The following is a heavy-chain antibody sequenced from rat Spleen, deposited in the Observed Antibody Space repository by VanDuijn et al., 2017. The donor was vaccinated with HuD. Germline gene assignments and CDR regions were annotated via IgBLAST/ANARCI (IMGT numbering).Heavy chain of an antibody. CDR3: ARSVHY. V-gene: IGHV5-25*01. CDR2: INTGGGNT. J-gene: IGHJ2*01. Sequence: EVQLVESGGGLVQPGRSMKLSCAASGFTFSSYYMAWVRQAPKKGLEWVASINTGGGNTYYRDSVKGRFTISRDNAKSTLYLQMDSLRSEDTATYYCARSVHYWGQGVMVTVSS. CDR1: GFTFSSYY.